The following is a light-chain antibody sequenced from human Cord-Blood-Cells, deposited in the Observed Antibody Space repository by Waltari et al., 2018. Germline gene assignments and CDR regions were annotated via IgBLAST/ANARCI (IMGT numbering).Light chain of an antibody. CDR2: GAS. J-gene: IGKJ2*03. V-gene: IGKV3-15*01. CDR1: QSVSSN. CDR3: QQYNNWLYS. Sequence: EIVMTQSPATLSVSPGERATLSCRASQSVSSNLACYQQKPGQAPRLLIYGASTRATGIPARFSGSGSGTEFTLTISSLQSEEFAVYYCQQYNNWLYSFGQGTKLEIK.